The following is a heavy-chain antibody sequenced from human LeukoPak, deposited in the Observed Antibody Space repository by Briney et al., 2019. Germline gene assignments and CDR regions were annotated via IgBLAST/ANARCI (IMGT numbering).Heavy chain of an antibody. V-gene: IGHV3-23*01. CDR1: GFTFSSYA. CDR2: ISGSGGST. D-gene: IGHD3-16*02. J-gene: IGHJ4*02. CDR3: AKAPSGFGGVIVFRLFYDY. Sequence: GGSLRLSCAASGFTFSSYAMSWVRQAPGKGLEWVSAISGSGGSTYYADSVKGRFTISRDNSKNTLYLQMNSLSAEDTAVYYCAKAPSGFGGVIVFRLFYDYWGQGTLVTVSS.